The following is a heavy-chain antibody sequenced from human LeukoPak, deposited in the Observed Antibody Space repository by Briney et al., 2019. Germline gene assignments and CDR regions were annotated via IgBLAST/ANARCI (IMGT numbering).Heavy chain of an antibody. V-gene: IGHV4-31*03. CDR2: IYYSGST. J-gene: IGHJ4*02. CDR3: ARGALDCSSTSCRPYYFDY. D-gene: IGHD2-2*01. CDR1: GGSISSGGYY. Sequence: SQTLSLTCTVSGGSISSGGYYWSWIRQHPGKGLEWLGYIYYSGSTYYNPSLKSRVTISVDTSKNQFSLKLSSVTAADTVVYYCARGALDCSSTSCRPYYFDYWGQGTLVTVSS.